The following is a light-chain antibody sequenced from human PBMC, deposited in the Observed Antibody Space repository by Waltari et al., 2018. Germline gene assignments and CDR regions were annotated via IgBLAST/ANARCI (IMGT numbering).Light chain of an antibody. Sequence: QSALTQPPSVSGSPGLSVTISSPGTSSDIGSHNRVPWYQQSPGTAPKLIIFEVSNRPSGVPDRFSGSKSANTASLTISGLQPEDEGDYYCSSYTISNTIFGGGTKLTVL. CDR2: EVS. CDR3: SSYTISNTI. J-gene: IGLJ2*01. CDR1: SSDIGSHNR. V-gene: IGLV2-18*02.